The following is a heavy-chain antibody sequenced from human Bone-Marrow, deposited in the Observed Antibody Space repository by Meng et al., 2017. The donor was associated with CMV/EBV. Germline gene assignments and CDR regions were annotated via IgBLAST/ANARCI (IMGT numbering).Heavy chain of an antibody. Sequence: GESLKISCAASGFTFSSYEMNWVRQAPGKGLEWVSYISSSGSTIYYADSVKGRFTISRDNAKNSLYLQMNSLRAEDTAVYYCARADCSSTSCYIRYWGQGTLVPVSS. D-gene: IGHD2-2*02. CDR2: ISSSGSTI. J-gene: IGHJ4*02. CDR3: ARADCSSTSCYIRY. V-gene: IGHV3-48*03. CDR1: GFTFSSYE.